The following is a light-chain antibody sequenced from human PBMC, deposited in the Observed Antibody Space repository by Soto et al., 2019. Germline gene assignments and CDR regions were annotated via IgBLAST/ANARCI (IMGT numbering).Light chain of an antibody. Sequence: QSALTQPASVSGSPGQSITISCTGTSSDVGSYNLVSWYQQHPGKAPKLMIYEVSKRPSGVSNRFSGSKSGSTASLTISGLQAEDEADYYCCSYASSSTYVFGTGTQLTVL. CDR3: CSYASSSTYV. CDR2: EVS. V-gene: IGLV2-23*02. CDR1: SSDVGSYNL. J-gene: IGLJ1*01.